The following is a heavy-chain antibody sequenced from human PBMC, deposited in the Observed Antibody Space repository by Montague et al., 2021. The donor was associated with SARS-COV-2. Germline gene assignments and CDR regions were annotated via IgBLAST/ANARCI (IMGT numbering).Heavy chain of an antibody. D-gene: IGHD3-22*01. CDR1: GGSISSYY. J-gene: IGHJ4*01. CDR2: IYYSGST. CDR3: ARGDYYDSTGYYDY. V-gene: IGHV4-59*01. Sequence: SETLSLTCTVSGGSISSYYWSRIRQPPGKGLEWIGYIYYSGSTNXXPSLKSRVTISVDTSKNQFSLKVRSVTAADTAVYYCARGDYYDSTGYYDYWGQGTLVTVSS.